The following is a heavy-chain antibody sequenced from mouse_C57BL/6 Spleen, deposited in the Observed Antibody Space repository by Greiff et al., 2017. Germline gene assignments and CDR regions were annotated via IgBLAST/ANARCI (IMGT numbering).Heavy chain of an antibody. CDR1: GYAFSSSW. CDR3: ARHWERGYFDD. Sequence: QVQLQQSGPELVKPGASVKISCKASGYAFSSSWMNWVKQRPGKGLEWIGRIYPGDGDTNYNGKFKGKATLTADKSSSTAYMHLRSLPSADSAVYFCARHWERGYFDDWGQGTTLTVSS. J-gene: IGHJ2*01. V-gene: IGHV1-82*01. CDR2: IYPGDGDT. D-gene: IGHD4-1*01.